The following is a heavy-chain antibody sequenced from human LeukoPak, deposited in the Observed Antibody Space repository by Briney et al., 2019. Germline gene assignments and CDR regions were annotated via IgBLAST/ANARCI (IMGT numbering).Heavy chain of an antibody. Sequence: SETLSLTCTVSGGSISSGGYYWSWIRQHPGKGLEWIEYIYYSGSTYYNPSLKSRVTISVDTSKNQFSLKLSSVTAADTAVYYCARVDGSGSYYSQKYGMDVWGQGTTVTVSS. CDR2: IYYSGST. CDR3: ARVDGSGSYYSQKYGMDV. V-gene: IGHV4-31*03. J-gene: IGHJ6*02. D-gene: IGHD3-10*01. CDR1: GGSISSGGYY.